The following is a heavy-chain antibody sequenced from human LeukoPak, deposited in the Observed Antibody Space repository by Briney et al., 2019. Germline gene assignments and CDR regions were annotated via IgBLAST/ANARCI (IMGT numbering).Heavy chain of an antibody. CDR2: ISGSGGST. J-gene: IGHJ1*01. D-gene: IGHD1-26*01. CDR1: GFTFSSYA. CDR3: AKVVGAPRDEYFQH. Sequence: PGGSLRLSCAASGFTFSSYAMSWVRQAPGKGLEWVSAISGSGGSTFYADSVKGRFTISRDNSKNTLYLQMNSLRAEDTAVYYCAKVVGAPRDEYFQHWGQGTLVTVSS. V-gene: IGHV3-23*01.